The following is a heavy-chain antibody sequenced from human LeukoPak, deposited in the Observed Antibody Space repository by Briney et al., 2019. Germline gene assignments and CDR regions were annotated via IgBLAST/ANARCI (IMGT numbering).Heavy chain of an antibody. Sequence: PSETLSLTCSVSGGSISSYYWTWIRQPPGKGLEWIGHFHCSGSTNYNPSLKSRVTLSVDTSKNEFSLKMTSVTAGDTAVYYCAAGRQLLVYDYWGQGTLVTVSS. J-gene: IGHJ4*02. V-gene: IGHV4-59*01. CDR3: AAGRQLLVYDY. D-gene: IGHD6-19*01. CDR1: GGSISSYY. CDR2: FHCSGST.